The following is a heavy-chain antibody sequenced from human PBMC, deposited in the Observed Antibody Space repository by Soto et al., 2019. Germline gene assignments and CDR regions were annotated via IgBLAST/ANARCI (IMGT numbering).Heavy chain of an antibody. D-gene: IGHD3-22*01. CDR1: GGTFSSYA. CDR3: AREWGYYYDSSGYYLLGAFDI. J-gene: IGHJ3*02. V-gene: IGHV1-69*13. Sequence: SVKVSCKASGGTFSSYAISWVRQAPGQGFEWMGGIIPIFGTANYAQKFQGRVTITADESTSTAYMELSSLRSEDTAVYYCAREWGYYYDSSGYYLLGAFDIWGQGTMVTVSS. CDR2: IIPIFGTA.